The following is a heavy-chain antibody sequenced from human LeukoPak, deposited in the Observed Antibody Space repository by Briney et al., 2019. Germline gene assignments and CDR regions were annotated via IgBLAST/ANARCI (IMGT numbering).Heavy chain of an antibody. Sequence: GESLKISCKGSGYSFNTYWIGWVRQMPGKGLEWMGIIYPGDSDTRYRPSFQGQVTISADKSISTVYLQWSSLEASDTAIYYCARHISVYCNARYYYMDVWGKGTTVTVSS. CDR1: GYSFNTYW. D-gene: IGHD2/OR15-2a*01. CDR3: ARHISVYCNARYYYMDV. CDR2: IYPGDSDT. J-gene: IGHJ6*03. V-gene: IGHV5-51*01.